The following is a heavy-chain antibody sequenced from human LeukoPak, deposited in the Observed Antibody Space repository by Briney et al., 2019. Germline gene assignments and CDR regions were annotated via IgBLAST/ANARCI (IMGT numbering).Heavy chain of an antibody. J-gene: IGHJ4*02. CDR1: GFTFDDYA. Sequence: PGESLRLSCAAYGFTFDDYAMHWVRQAPGKGLEWVSGISWNSGSIGYADSVKGRFTISRDNAKNSLYLQMNSLRAEDTALYYCAKGGHYYDSSGYYSSFDYWGQGTLVTVSS. D-gene: IGHD3-22*01. CDR3: AKGGHYYDSSGYYSSFDY. V-gene: IGHV3-9*01. CDR2: ISWNSGSI.